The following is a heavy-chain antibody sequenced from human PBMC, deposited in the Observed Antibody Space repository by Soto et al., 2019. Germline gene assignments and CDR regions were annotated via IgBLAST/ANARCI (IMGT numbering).Heavy chain of an antibody. CDR1: GGSIRRSSYY. D-gene: IGHD6-19*01. CDR2: IYYSGST. CDR3: ARTTVAVSGRS. V-gene: IGHV4-39*01. J-gene: IGHJ4*02. Sequence: QLQLQEAGPGLVKPSETLSLTCTVSGGSIRRSSYYWGWMRQPPGKGLEWIGSIYYSGSTYYNPSLKSRVTISVDTSKNQFSLKLSSVTAADTAVYYCARTTVAVSGRSWGQGTLVTVSS.